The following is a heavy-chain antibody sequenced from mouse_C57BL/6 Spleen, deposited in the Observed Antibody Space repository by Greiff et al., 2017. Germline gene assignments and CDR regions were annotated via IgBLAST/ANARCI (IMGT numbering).Heavy chain of an antibody. J-gene: IGHJ4*01. V-gene: IGHV1-61*01. CDR3: ARGRLRLNYYDMDY. Sequence: VQLQQPGAELVRPGSSVKLSCKASGYTFTSYWMDWVKQRPGQGLEWIGNIYPSDSETHYNQKFKDKATLTVDKSSSTAYMQLSRLTSEDSAVYYYARGRLRLNYYDMDYWGQGTSVTVSS. CDR2: IYPSDSET. D-gene: IGHD2-4*01. CDR1: GYTFTSYW.